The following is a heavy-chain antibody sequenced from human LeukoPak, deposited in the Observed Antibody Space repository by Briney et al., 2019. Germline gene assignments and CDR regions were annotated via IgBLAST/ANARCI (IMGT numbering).Heavy chain of an antibody. CDR1: GGSISSSSYY. Sequence: SETLSLTCTVSGGSISSSSYYWGWIRQPPGKGLEWIGSIYYSGSTYYNPSLKSRVIISVDTSKNQFSLKLSSVTAADTAVYYCARSRGYFDYWGQGTLVTVSS. D-gene: IGHD5/OR15-5a*01. V-gene: IGHV4-39*07. CDR3: ARSRGYFDY. J-gene: IGHJ4*02. CDR2: IYYSGST.